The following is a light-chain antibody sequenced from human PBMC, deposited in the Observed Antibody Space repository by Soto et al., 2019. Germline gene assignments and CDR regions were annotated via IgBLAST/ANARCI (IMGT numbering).Light chain of an antibody. CDR1: SSDVGAYYS. V-gene: IGLV2-14*01. J-gene: IGLJ2*01. Sequence: QSALTQPASVSGSPGQSITISCTGTSSDVGAYYSVSWYQHHPGKAPKLIIYGVTNRPSGVPDRFSGSKSGTSASLAITGLQAEDEADYYCQSYDYNLSGVLFGGGTKLTVL. CDR3: QSYDYNLSGVL. CDR2: GVT.